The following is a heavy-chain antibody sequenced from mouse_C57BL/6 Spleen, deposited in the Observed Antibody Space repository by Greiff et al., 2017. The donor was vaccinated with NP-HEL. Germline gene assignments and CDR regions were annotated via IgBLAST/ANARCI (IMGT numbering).Heavy chain of an antibody. CDR3: ARSNCYGSSRWFAY. CDR1: GYTFTSYW. V-gene: IGHV1-55*01. D-gene: IGHD1-1*01. CDR2: IYPGSGST. J-gene: IGHJ3*01. Sequence: QVQLQQPGAELVKPGASVKMSCKAAGYTFTSYWITWVKQRPGQGLEWIGDIYPGSGSTNYNEKFKSKATLTVDTSSSTANMQLSSLTSEDSAFYYCARSNCYGSSRWFAYLGQGPLVTVSA.